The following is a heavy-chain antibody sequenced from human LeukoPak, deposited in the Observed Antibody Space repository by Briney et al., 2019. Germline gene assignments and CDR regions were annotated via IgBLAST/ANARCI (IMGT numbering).Heavy chain of an antibody. D-gene: IGHD2-8*02. CDR3: ARETLGVSAFDI. CDR2: ISGSGGST. J-gene: IGHJ3*02. V-gene: IGHV3-23*01. CDR1: GFTFSSYG. Sequence: QPGGSLRLSCAASGFTFSSYGMSWVRQAPGKGLEWVSAISGSGGSTYYADSVKGRFTISRDNSKNTLYLQMNSLRGEDTAVYYCARETLGVSAFDIWGQGTMVTVSS.